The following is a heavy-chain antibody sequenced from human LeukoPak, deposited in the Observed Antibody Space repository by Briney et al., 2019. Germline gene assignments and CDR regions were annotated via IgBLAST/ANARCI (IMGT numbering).Heavy chain of an antibody. V-gene: IGHV1-46*01. CDR3: ARDGEHPTGNPFRGELFPSEFDY. CDR2: INPNGGRT. J-gene: IGHJ4*02. Sequence: GASVKVSCKASENTFTNYYMHWVRQAPGQGLEWLGLINPNGGRTSYAQNFQGRVTMTRDTSTTTVYLELSSLRSEDTAVYYCARDGEHPTGNPFRGELFPSEFDYWGQGTLVTVSS. D-gene: IGHD3-10*01. CDR1: ENTFTNYY.